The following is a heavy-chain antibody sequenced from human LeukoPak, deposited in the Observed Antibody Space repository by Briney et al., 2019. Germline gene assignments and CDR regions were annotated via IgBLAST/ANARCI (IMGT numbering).Heavy chain of an antibody. Sequence: SETLSLTCAIYGGSFSGYYWSWIRQPPGKGLEWIGEINHSGSTIYNPSLKSRVTISVDMSKNQFSLKLSSVTAADTAVYYCARQTYYGSGSYYKDWGQGTLVTVSP. V-gene: IGHV4-34*01. D-gene: IGHD3-10*01. J-gene: IGHJ4*02. CDR3: ARQTYYGSGSYYKD. CDR1: GGSFSGYY. CDR2: INHSGST.